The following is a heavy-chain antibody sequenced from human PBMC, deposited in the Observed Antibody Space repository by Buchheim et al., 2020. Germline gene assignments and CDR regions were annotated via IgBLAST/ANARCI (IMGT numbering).Heavy chain of an antibody. V-gene: IGHV3-48*03. D-gene: IGHD1/OR15-1a*01. J-gene: IGHJ6*02. CDR1: GFMFSSNA. Sequence: EVKLVESGGALVQPGGSLRLSCAASGFMFSSNAVNWVRQAPGKGLEWVSYINNGGTTMYYADSVKGRFTISRDNAKNSLYLQMNSLRAEDTAVYYCARGSPEYLPILQGTGMDVWGQGTT. CDR3: ARGSPEYLPILQGTGMDV. CDR2: INNGGTTM.